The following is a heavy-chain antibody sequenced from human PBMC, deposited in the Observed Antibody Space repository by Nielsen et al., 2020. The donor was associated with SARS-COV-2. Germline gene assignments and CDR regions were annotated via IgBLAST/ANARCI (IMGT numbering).Heavy chain of an antibody. J-gene: IGHJ4*02. CDR1: GFTFTNYG. D-gene: IGHD2-15*01. CDR3: ASTYSRGYSFYYFDS. V-gene: IGHV3-23*01. Sequence: GESLKISCAASGFTFTNYGMTWVRQDPGKGLEWVSTISASGGSTFYTDSVKGRFTISRDNSKNTLYLQMDNLRAEDTAVYFCASTYSRGYSFYYFDSWGQGTLVTVSS. CDR2: ISASGGST.